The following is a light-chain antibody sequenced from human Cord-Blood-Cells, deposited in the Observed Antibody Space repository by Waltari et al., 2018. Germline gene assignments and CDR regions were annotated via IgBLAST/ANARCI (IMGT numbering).Light chain of an antibody. J-gene: IGKJ1*01. CDR3: QQYNSYSPT. CDR1: QSLSSW. CDR2: KAS. V-gene: IGKV1-5*03. Sequence: DIQMTQSPSILSASVGDRVTIPCRASQSLSSWLAWYQQKPGKAPKLLIYKASSLESGVPSRFSGSGSGTEFTLTISSLQPDDFATYYCQQYNSYSPTFGRGTKVEIK.